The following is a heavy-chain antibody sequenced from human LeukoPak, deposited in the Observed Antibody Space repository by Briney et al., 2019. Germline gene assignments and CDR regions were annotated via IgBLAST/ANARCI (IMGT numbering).Heavy chain of an antibody. CDR3: ARVPATHYYFDY. V-gene: IGHV4-59*01. D-gene: IGHD1-26*01. J-gene: IGHJ4*02. CDR2: IDYSGST. Sequence: PSETLSLTCTVSGGSISSSYWSWIRQPPGKGLEWIGYIDYSGSTNYNPSLESRVTISVDTSKNQFSPKLSSVTAADAAVYYCARVPATHYYFDYWGQGTLVTVSS. CDR1: GGSISSSY.